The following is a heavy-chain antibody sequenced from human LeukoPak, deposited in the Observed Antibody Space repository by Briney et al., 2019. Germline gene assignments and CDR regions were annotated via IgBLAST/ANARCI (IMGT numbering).Heavy chain of an antibody. CDR1: GFTFSHYW. D-gene: IGHD3-22*01. J-gene: IGHJ4*02. Sequence: GGSLRLSCAASGFTFSHYWMSWVRQAPGKGLEWVANIKHDGSTKYYADSVRGRFTISRDNAKKSLYLQMNSLRAEDTALYYCTTLGYHLDSWGQGTLVTVSS. V-gene: IGHV3-7*01. CDR2: IKHDGSTK. CDR3: TTLGYHLDS.